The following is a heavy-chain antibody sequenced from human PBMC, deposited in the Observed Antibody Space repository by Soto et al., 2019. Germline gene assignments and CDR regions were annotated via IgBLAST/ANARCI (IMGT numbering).Heavy chain of an antibody. D-gene: IGHD6-13*01. CDR3: AAGEASSRNLAPYYLDF. Sequence: PSETLSLTCTVSCGSLRNYFWTWVRQPPGKGLEWIGYIHYSGTTSFFPSYNPSLRSRVTISEDTSKNQFSLKLLSVTTADTAVYVCAAGEASSRNLAPYYLDFWGQGTLVTVSS. CDR1: CGSLRNYF. J-gene: IGHJ4*02. CDR2: IHYSGTT. V-gene: IGHV4-59*01.